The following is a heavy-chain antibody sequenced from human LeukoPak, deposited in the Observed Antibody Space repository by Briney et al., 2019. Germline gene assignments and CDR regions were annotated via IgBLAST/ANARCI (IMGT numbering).Heavy chain of an antibody. D-gene: IGHD1-7*01. Sequence: GASVKVSCKASGYTFTTYDINWLRQATGQGLEWMGWMNANSGDTGYAQKFRGRVTMTRDTPINTAYMELSSLRSEDTAVYYCARAWNYREANWFDPWGQGTLVIVSS. CDR1: GYTFTTYD. CDR2: MNANSGDT. J-gene: IGHJ5*02. V-gene: IGHV1-8*01. CDR3: ARAWNYREANWFDP.